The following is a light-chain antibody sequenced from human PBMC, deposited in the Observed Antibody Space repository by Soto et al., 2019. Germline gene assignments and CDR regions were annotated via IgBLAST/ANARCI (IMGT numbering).Light chain of an antibody. CDR1: SSDVGGYNY. CDR3: CSYAGTSLWV. CDR2: DVS. J-gene: IGLJ3*02. V-gene: IGLV2-11*01. Sequence: SVLTQPRSVSGSPGQSVTISCTGTSSDVGGYNYVSWYQQHPGKAPKLVIYDVSKRPSGVPDRFSGSKSGNTASLNISGIQAEDEADYYCCSYAGTSLWVFGGGTTLTVL.